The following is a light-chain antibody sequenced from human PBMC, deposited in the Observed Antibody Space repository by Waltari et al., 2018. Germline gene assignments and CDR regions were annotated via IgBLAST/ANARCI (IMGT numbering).Light chain of an antibody. V-gene: IGKV1-9*01. CDR2: GAS. Sequence: IQLTQSTSSLSASVGDRVTITCRASQGISSYLAWYQQKPGKAPKLLIYGASTLQSGVPSSFSGSGSGTDFTLTISSLQPEDFATYYCQQLNSYPLTFGQGTKLEIK. CDR1: QGISSY. J-gene: IGKJ2*01. CDR3: QQLNSYPLT.